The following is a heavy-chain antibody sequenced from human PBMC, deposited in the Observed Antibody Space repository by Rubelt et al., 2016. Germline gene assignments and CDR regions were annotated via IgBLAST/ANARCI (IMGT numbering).Heavy chain of an antibody. CDR3: ARGGTWVY. Sequence: QVQLQESGPGLVKPSETLSLTCTVPGYSISSGYYWGWIRQPPGKGLEWIGSIYYSGNTYYNPSLKSRATIPLDTAKSQFSLKLTSVTATDTAVYYCARGGTWVYWGQGTLVTVSS. D-gene: IGHD5-12*01. CDR2: IYYSGNT. J-gene: IGHJ4*02. CDR1: GYSISSGYY. V-gene: IGHV4-38-2*02.